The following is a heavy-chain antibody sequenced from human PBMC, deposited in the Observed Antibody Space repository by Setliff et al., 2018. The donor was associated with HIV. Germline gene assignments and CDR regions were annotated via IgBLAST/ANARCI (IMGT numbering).Heavy chain of an antibody. V-gene: IGHV4-59*08. D-gene: IGHD3-22*01. CDR2: IYYSGST. CDR1: GGSISNYY. Sequence: SETLSLTCTVSGGSISNYYWSWIRQPPGKGLEWIGYIYYSGSTNYNPSLKNRVTISIDTSKNQFSLKLSSVTAAGTAVYYCARQHYYDSSGRNLMDVWGKGTTVTVSS. J-gene: IGHJ6*03. CDR3: ARQHYYDSSGRNLMDV.